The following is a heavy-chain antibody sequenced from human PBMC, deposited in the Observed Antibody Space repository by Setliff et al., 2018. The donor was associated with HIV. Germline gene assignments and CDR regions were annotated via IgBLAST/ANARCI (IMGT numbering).Heavy chain of an antibody. V-gene: IGHV4-38-2*01. D-gene: IGHD6-19*01. J-gene: IGHJ4*02. Sequence: PSETLSLTCAVSGYSISSGYYWGWIRQPPGKGLEWIGCIYQSGSTYYNVSLKSRVIISVDTSKNQFSPKLNSVTAADTAIYYCARHRAVAGANYFDFWGQGTLVTVSS. CDR1: GYSISSGYY. CDR2: IYQSGST. CDR3: ARHRAVAGANYFDF.